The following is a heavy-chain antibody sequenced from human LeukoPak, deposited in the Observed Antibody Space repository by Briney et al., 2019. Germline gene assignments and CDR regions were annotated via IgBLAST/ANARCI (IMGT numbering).Heavy chain of an antibody. D-gene: IGHD6-6*01. V-gene: IGHV3-9*01. J-gene: IGHJ6*03. CDR2: ISWNSGSI. CDR3: AKGGGSSLLYYYMDV. CDR1: GFTFDDYA. Sequence: PGGSLRLSCAASGFTFDDYAMHWVRQAPGKGLEWVSGISWNSGSIGYADSVKGRFTISRDNAKNSLYLQMNSLRAEDTALYYCAKGGGSSLLYYYMDVWGKGTTVTVSS.